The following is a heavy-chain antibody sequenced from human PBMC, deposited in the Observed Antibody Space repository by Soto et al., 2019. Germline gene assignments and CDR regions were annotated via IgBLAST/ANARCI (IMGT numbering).Heavy chain of an antibody. CDR3: AASSWGGYYYYMDV. CDR2: ISAYNGNT. V-gene: IGHV1-18*01. CDR1: GYTFTSYG. Sequence: ASVKVSCKASGYTFTSYGISWVRQAPGQGLEWMGWISAYNGNTNYAQKLQGRVTMTTDTSTSTAYMELRSLRSDDTAVYYCAASSWGGYYYYMDVWGKGTTVTVSS. D-gene: IGHD2-2*01. J-gene: IGHJ6*03.